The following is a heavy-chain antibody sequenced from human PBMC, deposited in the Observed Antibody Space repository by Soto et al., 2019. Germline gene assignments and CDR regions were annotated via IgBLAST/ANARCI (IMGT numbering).Heavy chain of an antibody. CDR3: AREYCSGGSCSHDKTEGGIFDY. Sequence: SETLSLTCTVSGGSISSSSYYWGWIRQPPGKGLEWIGSIYYSGSTYYNPSLKSRVTISVDTSKNQFSLKLSSVTAADTAVYYCAREYCSGGSCSHDKTEGGIFDYWGQGTLVTVSS. CDR2: IYYSGST. J-gene: IGHJ4*02. CDR1: GGSISSSSYY. V-gene: IGHV4-39*02. D-gene: IGHD2-15*01.